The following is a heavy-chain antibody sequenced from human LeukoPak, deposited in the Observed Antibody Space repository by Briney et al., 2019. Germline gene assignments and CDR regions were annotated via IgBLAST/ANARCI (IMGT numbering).Heavy chain of an antibody. D-gene: IGHD6-19*01. V-gene: IGHV4-59*01. J-gene: IGHJ4*02. CDR1: GGSISSYY. CDR3: ARKKLSSGTDFDY. Sequence: SETLSLTCTVSGGSISSYYWSWIRQPPGKGLEWIGYIYYSGSTNYNPSLKSRVTISVDTSKNQFSLKLSSVTAADTAVYYCARKKLSSGTDFDYWGQGTLVTVSA. CDR2: IYYSGST.